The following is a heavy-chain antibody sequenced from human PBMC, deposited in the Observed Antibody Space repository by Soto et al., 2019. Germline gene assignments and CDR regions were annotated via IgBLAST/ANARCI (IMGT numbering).Heavy chain of an antibody. CDR2: IYYSGST. J-gene: IGHJ6*02. Sequence: QVQLQESGPGLVKPSETLSLTCTVSGGSISSYYWSWIRQPPGKGLEWIGYIYYSGSTNYNPSLKSRVTRSVDTSKNQFSLKVSSVTAADTAVYYCASSNIAAAGFYYYGLDVWGRGTTVTVSS. CDR1: GGSISSYY. CDR3: ASSNIAAAGFYYYGLDV. D-gene: IGHD6-13*01. V-gene: IGHV4-59*01.